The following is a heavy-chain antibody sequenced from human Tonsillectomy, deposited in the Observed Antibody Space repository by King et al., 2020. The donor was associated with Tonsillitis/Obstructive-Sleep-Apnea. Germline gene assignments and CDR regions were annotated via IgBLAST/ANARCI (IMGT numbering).Heavy chain of an antibody. CDR3: ARLHLSSWFDP. D-gene: IGHD3-3*02. CDR2: IYSGGST. Sequence: VQLVESGGGLIQPGGSLRLSCAASGFTVSSNYMSWVRQAPGKGLEWVSVIYSGGSTYYADSVKGRFTVSRDNSKNTLYLQMNSLRAEDTAVYYCARLHLSSWFDPWGQGTLVTVSS. J-gene: IGHJ5*02. V-gene: IGHV3-53*01. CDR1: GFTVSSNY.